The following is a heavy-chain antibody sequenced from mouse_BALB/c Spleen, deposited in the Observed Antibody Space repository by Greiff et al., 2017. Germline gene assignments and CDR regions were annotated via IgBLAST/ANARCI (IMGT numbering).Heavy chain of an antibody. D-gene: IGHD2-4*01. CDR2: ISSGSSTI. CDR1: GFTFSSFG. Sequence: EVKLMESGGGLVQPGGSRKLSCAASGFTFSSFGMHWVRQAPEKGLEWVAYISSGSSTIYYADTVKGRFTISRDNPKNTLFLQMTSLRSEDTAMYYCARSAYDYDGEYYAMDYWGQGTSVTVSS. V-gene: IGHV5-17*02. J-gene: IGHJ4*01. CDR3: ARSAYDYDGEYYAMDY.